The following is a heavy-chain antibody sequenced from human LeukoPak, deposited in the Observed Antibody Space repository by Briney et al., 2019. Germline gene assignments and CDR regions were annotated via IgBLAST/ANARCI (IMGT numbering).Heavy chain of an antibody. D-gene: IGHD6-19*01. CDR3: ARWSPGIAVAGTVAFDI. J-gene: IGHJ3*02. Sequence: ASVKVSCKTSGYTFTGYYMHWVRQAPGQGLEWMGWINPNSGGTNYAQKFQGRVTMTRDTSISTAYMELSRLRSDDTAVYYCARWSPGIAVAGTVAFDIWGQGTMVTVSS. CDR1: GYTFTGYY. CDR2: INPNSGGT. V-gene: IGHV1-2*02.